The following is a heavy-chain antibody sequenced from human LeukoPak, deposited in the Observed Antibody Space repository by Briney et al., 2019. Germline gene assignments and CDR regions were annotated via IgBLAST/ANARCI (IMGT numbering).Heavy chain of an antibody. CDR2: ISGSGGST. J-gene: IGHJ4*02. D-gene: IGHD4-17*01. Sequence: GGSLRLSCAASGFTFSSYAMSWVRQAPGKGLEWVSAISGSGGSTYYADFVKGRFTISRDNSKNTLYLQMNSLRAEDTAVYYCANVDMTTGYYFDYWGQGTLVTVSS. CDR1: GFTFSSYA. V-gene: IGHV3-23*01. CDR3: ANVDMTTGYYFDY.